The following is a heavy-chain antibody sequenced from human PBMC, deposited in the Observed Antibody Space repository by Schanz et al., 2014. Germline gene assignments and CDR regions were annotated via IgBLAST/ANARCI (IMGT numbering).Heavy chain of an antibody. CDR3: IRGDIMVVPVAHF. CDR1: GFSFSGFA. V-gene: IGHV3-30*04. J-gene: IGHJ4*02. Sequence: QVQLVESGGGVVQPGRSLRLSCAASGFSFSGFAVHWVRQAPGKGLEWVSIVSHDGSNKNYADSVKGRFTISRDNSKNTLYLQMNSLRAEDTAVYYCIRGDIMVVPVAHFWGQGILVTVSS. D-gene: IGHD2-2*01. CDR2: VSHDGSNK.